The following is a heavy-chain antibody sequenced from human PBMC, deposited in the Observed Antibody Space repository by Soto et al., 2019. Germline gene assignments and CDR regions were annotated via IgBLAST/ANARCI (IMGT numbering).Heavy chain of an antibody. D-gene: IGHD1-26*01. CDR1: GFTFSTYS. CDR2: ISSASSTI. V-gene: IGHV3-48*02. J-gene: IGHJ4*01. CDR3: ARVLFGSYFDY. Sequence: EMQLVESGGGLVQPGGSLRLSCAASGFTFSTYSMTWVRQAPGKGLEWVSYISSASSTIDYADSVNGRFTISRDNGKNSLYLQMNSLRDDDTAVYYCARVLFGSYFDYWGHGTLVTVSS.